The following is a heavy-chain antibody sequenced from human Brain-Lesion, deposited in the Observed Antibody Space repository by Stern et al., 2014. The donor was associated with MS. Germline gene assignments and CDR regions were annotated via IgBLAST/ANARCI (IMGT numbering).Heavy chain of an antibody. CDR2: FDPEDGET. CDR1: GYTLTELS. V-gene: IGHV1-24*01. J-gene: IGHJ4*02. Sequence: QVQLVQSGAEVKKPGASVKVSCKVSGYTLTELSMHWVRQAPRKGFERMGGFDPEDGETIYAHKFQGRVTMTEDTSTDTAYMELSSLRSEDTAVYYCATLSPGAGGNYYRHFDYWGQGTLVTVSS. CDR3: ATLSPGAGGNYYRHFDY. D-gene: IGHD1-26*01.